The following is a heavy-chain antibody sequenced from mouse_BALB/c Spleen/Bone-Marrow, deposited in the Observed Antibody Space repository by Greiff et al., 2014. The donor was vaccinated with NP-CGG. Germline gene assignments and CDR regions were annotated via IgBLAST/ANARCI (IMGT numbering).Heavy chain of an antibody. J-gene: IGHJ2*01. CDR3: ARDRGLLRFDY. CDR2: IRNKANGYTT. CDR1: GFTFTDYY. V-gene: IGHV7-3*02. Sequence: EVQRVESGGGLVQPGGSLRLSCATSGFTFTDYYMSWVRQPPGKALEWLGFIRNKANGYTTGYSASAKGRFTISRDNSQSILYLQMNTLRAEDSATYYCARDRGLLRFDYWGQGTTLTVSS. D-gene: IGHD2-3*01.